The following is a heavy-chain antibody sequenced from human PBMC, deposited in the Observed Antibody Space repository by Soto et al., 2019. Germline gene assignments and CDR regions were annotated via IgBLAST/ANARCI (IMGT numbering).Heavy chain of an antibody. CDR3: ARHPERIAQIGWFDP. J-gene: IGHJ5*02. Sequence: GGSLRLSCAASGFTFSSYIMNWVRQAPGKGLEWVAYISSSSSTIYYADAVKGRFTISRDKAKNSLYLQMNSLRAEDTAVYYCARHPERIAQIGWFDPWGQGTLVTVSS. CDR1: GFTFSSYI. CDR2: ISSSSSTI. D-gene: IGHD6-13*01. V-gene: IGHV3-48*01.